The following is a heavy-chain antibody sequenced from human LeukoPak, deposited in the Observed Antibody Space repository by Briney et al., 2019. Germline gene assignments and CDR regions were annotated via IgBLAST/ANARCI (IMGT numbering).Heavy chain of an antibody. CDR3: AREYYDSSGYYWYFDL. CDR1: GYTFTSYA. CDR2: INAGNGNT. J-gene: IGHJ2*01. Sequence: ASVKVSCKASGYTFTSYAMHWVRQAPGQRLEWMGWINAGNGNTKYSQKFQGRVAITRDTSASTAYMELSSLRSEDTAVYYCAREYYDSSGYYWYFDLWGRGTLVTVSS. D-gene: IGHD3-22*01. V-gene: IGHV1-3*01.